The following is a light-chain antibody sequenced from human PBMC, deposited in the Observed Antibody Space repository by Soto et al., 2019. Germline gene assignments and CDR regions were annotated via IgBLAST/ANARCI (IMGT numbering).Light chain of an antibody. Sequence: QSVLTQPPSVSGAPGQRVTISCTGSSSNIGAGYDVSWYQQLPGTAPKFLIYGYTDRPSGVPDRFSGSKSGNTASLTVSGLQAEDEADYYCSSYAGSSNLFGTGTKLTVL. CDR1: SSNIGAGYD. CDR2: GYT. V-gene: IGLV1-40*01. J-gene: IGLJ1*01. CDR3: SSYAGSSNL.